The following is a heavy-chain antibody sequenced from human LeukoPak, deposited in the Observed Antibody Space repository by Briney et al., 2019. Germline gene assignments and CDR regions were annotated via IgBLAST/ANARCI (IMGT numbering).Heavy chain of an antibody. CDR1: GYTFTGYY. V-gene: IGHV1-2*06. CDR2: INPNSGGT. Sequence: GASVKVSCKASGYTFTGYYMHWVRQAPGQGLEWMGRINPNSGGTNYAQKFQGRVTMTRDTSISTAYMERSRLRSDDTAVYYCARVGEPSDDYVWGSYPRSEMDFDYFDYWGQGTLVTVSS. D-gene: IGHD3-16*02. J-gene: IGHJ4*02. CDR3: ARVGEPSDDYVWGSYPRSEMDFDYFDY.